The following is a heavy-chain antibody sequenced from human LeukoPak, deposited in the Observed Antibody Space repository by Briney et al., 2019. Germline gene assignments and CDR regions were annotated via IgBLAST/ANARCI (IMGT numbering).Heavy chain of an antibody. V-gene: IGHV4-59*08. CDR2: IYYRGST. D-gene: IGHD3-22*01. Sequence: SETLSLTCTVSGGSISTYYWSWIRQPPGKGLEWIGDIYYRGSTYYSPSLKSRVSISIDTSNNQFSLTLNSVTAADTALYFCARRRYYDSTGYLDWGQGTLVTVSS. CDR3: ARRRYYDSTGYLD. CDR1: GGSISTYY. J-gene: IGHJ1*01.